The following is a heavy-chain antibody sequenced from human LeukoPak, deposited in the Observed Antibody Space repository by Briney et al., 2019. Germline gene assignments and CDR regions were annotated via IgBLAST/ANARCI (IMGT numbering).Heavy chain of an antibody. D-gene: IGHD4-11*01. CDR2: IKQDGSEK. CDR1: GFTFSSYW. J-gene: IGHJ4*02. Sequence: GGSLRLSCAASGFTFSSYWMSWVRQAPGKGREWVANIKQDGSEKYYVDSVKGRFTISRDNAKNSLYLQMNSLRAEDTAVYYCAREDPATVTTLDYWGQGTLVTVSS. V-gene: IGHV3-7*01. CDR3: AREDPATVTTLDY.